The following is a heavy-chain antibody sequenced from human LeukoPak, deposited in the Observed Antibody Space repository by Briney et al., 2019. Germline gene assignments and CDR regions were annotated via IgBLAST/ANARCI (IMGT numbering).Heavy chain of an antibody. D-gene: IGHD1-1*01. Sequence: SVTLTLTCTVSGGPVNRGSLYGRSIRQPRGKGLEWFWYMYYSGSTNYNPSLKSRLTISRDTSKNQFSLKLSSVTAADTAVYYCARDFVPGTTGGYYFDYWGQGTLVTVSS. V-gene: IGHV4-61*01. CDR3: ARDFVPGTTGGYYFDY. J-gene: IGHJ4*02. CDR2: MYYSGST. CDR1: GGPVNRGSLY.